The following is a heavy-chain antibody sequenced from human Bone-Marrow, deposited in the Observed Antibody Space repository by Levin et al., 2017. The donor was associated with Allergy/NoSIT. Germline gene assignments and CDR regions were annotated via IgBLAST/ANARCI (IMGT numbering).Heavy chain of an antibody. Sequence: ASVKVSCAASGFTFSSYWMHWVRQAPGKGLVWVSRINSDGSSTSYADSVKGRFTISRDNAKNTLYLQMNSLRAEDTAVYYCARVWLEYFDYWGQGTLVTVSS. CDR3: ARVWLEYFDY. CDR2: INSDGSST. V-gene: IGHV3-74*01. J-gene: IGHJ4*02. D-gene: IGHD6-19*01. CDR1: GFTFSSYW.